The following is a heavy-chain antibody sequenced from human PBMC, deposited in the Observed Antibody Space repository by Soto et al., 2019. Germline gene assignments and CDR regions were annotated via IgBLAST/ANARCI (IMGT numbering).Heavy chain of an antibody. D-gene: IGHD3-22*01. CDR1: GFTFSSYS. J-gene: IGHJ3*02. Sequence: GGSLRLSCAASGFTFSSYSMNWVRQAPGKGLEWVSSISSSSSYIYYADSVKGRFTISRDNAKNSLYRQMNSLRAEDTAVYYCARDMEPDRYYYDSSGSHDAFDIWGQGTMVTVSS. CDR2: ISSSSSYI. V-gene: IGHV3-21*01. CDR3: ARDMEPDRYYYDSSGSHDAFDI.